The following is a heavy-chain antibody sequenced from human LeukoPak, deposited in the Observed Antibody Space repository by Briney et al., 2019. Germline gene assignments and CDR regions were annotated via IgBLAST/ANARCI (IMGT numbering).Heavy chain of an antibody. CDR3: ARVRYTSGLYYFES. V-gene: IGHV7-4-1*02. Sequence: GASVKVSCKASGYTFISSGMSWVRQAPGQGLEWMGWVNSNTGSPTYAQGFTGRFVFSWDTSVSTAYLQISSLKAEDTAVYYCARVRYTSGLYYFESWGQGTLVTVSS. CDR2: VNSNTGSP. J-gene: IGHJ4*02. CDR1: GYTFISSG. D-gene: IGHD6-19*01.